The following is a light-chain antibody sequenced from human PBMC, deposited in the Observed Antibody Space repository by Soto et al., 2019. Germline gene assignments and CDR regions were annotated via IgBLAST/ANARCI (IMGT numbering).Light chain of an antibody. CDR2: GAS. CDR3: QQYGNSPKT. Sequence: EIVLTQSPGTLSLSPGERATLSCRASQSVSSSYLAWYQQNPGQSPRLLIYGASTRATGIPDRFSGSGSGTDFTLTISRMGPEDFAVYYCQQYGNSPKTFGQGTKVDIK. J-gene: IGKJ1*01. CDR1: QSVSSSY. V-gene: IGKV3-20*01.